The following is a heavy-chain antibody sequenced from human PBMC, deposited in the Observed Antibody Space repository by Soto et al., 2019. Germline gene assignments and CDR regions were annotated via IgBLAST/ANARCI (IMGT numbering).Heavy chain of an antibody. V-gene: IGHV3-30*18. CDR1: GFTFSGYG. CDR3: AKDFGIAVAGPEYLQH. J-gene: IGHJ1*01. Sequence: QVQLVESGGGVVQPGRSLRLSCAASGFTFSGYGMHWVRQAPGKGLEWVAVISYVGNNKYYADSVKGRFTISRDNSKNTRYRQMNSLRAEDTAVYYCAKDFGIAVAGPEYLQHWGQGTLVTVS. CDR2: ISYVGNNK. D-gene: IGHD6-13*01.